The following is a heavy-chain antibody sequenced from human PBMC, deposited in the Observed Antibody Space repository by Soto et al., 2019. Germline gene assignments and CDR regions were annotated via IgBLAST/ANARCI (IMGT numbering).Heavy chain of an antibody. CDR3: AKFDSSSYNYKPFDL. Sequence: PGGSLRLSCAASGFTFGSYAMSWVRQAPGKGLEWVSSISNSGSNTYYADSAEGRLTISRDNSKNTLYLQMNNLRAEDTALYLYAKFDSSSYNYKPFDLWGQGTMVTVSS. CDR2: ISNSGSNT. J-gene: IGHJ3*01. D-gene: IGHD3-22*01. CDR1: GFTFGSYA. V-gene: IGHV3-23*01.